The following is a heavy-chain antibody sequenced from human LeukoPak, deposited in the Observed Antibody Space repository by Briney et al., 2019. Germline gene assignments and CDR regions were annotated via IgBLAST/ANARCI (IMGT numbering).Heavy chain of an antibody. J-gene: IGHJ1*01. CDR3: ARGAPPQN. Sequence: SETLSLTCTVSGGSISSSIYYWGWIRQPPGQGLEWIGSIYYSGSTYYNPSLKSRVTMSVDTSKNHFSLNLTSVTAADTAVYYCARGAPPQNWGQGALVTVSS. CDR1: GGSISSSIYY. CDR2: IYYSGST. V-gene: IGHV4-39*07.